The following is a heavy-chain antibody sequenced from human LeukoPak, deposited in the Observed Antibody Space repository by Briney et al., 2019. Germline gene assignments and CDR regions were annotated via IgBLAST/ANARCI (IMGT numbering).Heavy chain of an antibody. Sequence: GGSLRLSCAASGFTFDDYAMHWVRQAPGKGLEWVSLISWDGGSTYYADSVKGRFTISRDNSKNSLYLQMNSLRAEDTALYYCAKEYCSGGSCYSNFDYWGQGTLVTVSS. J-gene: IGHJ4*02. CDR3: AKEYCSGGSCYSNFDY. V-gene: IGHV3-43D*03. CDR1: GFTFDDYA. D-gene: IGHD2-15*01. CDR2: ISWDGGST.